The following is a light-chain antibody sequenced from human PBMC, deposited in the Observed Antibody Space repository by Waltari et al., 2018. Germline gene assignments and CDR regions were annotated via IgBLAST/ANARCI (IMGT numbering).Light chain of an antibody. V-gene: IGLV2-14*03. CDR1: SSDLAGNDF. CDR2: DVT. J-gene: IGLJ1*01. CDR3: SSYSGTYV. Sequence: QSDLTQPASVSGSPGQSITISSAGTSSDLAGNDFVSWYQQQPDTAPKLIMYDVTERPSGISDRFSGSKSGNTASLTISGLQAEDEADYLCSSYSGTYVFGTGTKVTVL.